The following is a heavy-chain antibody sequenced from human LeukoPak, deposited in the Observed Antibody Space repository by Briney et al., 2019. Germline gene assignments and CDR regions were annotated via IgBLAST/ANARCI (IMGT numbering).Heavy chain of an antibody. CDR3: ARDFSQYIGY. Sequence: ASVKVSCKASGYSFTDYYIHWVRQAPGQGLEWMGWIFPNTGGTKFAQKFQGRFTMTRDTSISTAYMELSSLRSDDTAIYYCARDFSQYIGYWGQGTLVTVSS. CDR1: GYSFTDYY. J-gene: IGHJ4*02. D-gene: IGHD6-6*01. CDR2: IFPNTGGT. V-gene: IGHV1-2*02.